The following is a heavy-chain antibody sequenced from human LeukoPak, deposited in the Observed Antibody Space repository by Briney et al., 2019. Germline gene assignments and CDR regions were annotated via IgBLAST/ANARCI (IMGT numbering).Heavy chain of an antibody. Sequence: GGSLRLSCAASGFTFSSYAMSWVRQAPGKGLEWVSAISGSGGSTYYADSVKGRFTISRDNSKNTLNLQMNSLRAEDTAVYYCAKTGSLVVDAFDIWGQGAMVTVSS. D-gene: IGHD2-15*01. CDR1: GFTFSSYA. CDR2: ISGSGGST. J-gene: IGHJ3*02. V-gene: IGHV3-23*01. CDR3: AKTGSLVVDAFDI.